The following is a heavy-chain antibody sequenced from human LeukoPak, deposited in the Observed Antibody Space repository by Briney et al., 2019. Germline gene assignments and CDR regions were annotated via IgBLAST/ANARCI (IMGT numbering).Heavy chain of an antibody. CDR1: GFNFNSYA. CDR3: ARRTSNWAFDI. CDR2: ISWNSDAL. Sequence: GGSLRLSCAASGFNFNSYAMHWVRQTPGKGLQWVSGISWNSDALVYADSVEGRFTISRDDAKNSLFLQMNSLRTEDTALYYCARRTSNWAFDIWGQGTMVTVSS. D-gene: IGHD4-11*01. V-gene: IGHV3-9*01. J-gene: IGHJ3*02.